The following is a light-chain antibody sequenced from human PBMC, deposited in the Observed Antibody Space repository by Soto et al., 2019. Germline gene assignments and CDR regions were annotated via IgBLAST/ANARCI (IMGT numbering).Light chain of an antibody. V-gene: IGLV2-14*03. Sequence: QSVLTQPASVSGSPGQSITISCTGTSSDVGRYNYVSWYQHHPGKAPKLIFYDVSNRPSGVSERFSVSKSGYTASLTISGLQAEDEADYYCNSYTTSSTYVFGTGTKVPVL. CDR3: NSYTTSSTYV. CDR1: SSDVGRYNY. J-gene: IGLJ1*01. CDR2: DVS.